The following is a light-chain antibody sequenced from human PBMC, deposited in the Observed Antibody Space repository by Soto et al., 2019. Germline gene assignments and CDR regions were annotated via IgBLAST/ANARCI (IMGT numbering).Light chain of an antibody. CDR2: TNI. J-gene: IGLJ1*01. V-gene: IGLV1-40*01. Sequence: QSVLTQPPSVSGAPGQRVTISCTGSGSNIGAGYDVHWYQHLPGTAPKLLIYTNINRPSGVPDRFSASKSGTSASLAITGLQAGDEADYYCISYTSDDVRYVFGTGTKLPS. CDR1: GSNIGAGYD. CDR3: ISYTSDDVRYV.